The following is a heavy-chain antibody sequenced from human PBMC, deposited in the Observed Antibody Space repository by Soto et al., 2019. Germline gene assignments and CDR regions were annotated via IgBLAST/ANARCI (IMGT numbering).Heavy chain of an antibody. V-gene: IGHV3-23*01. CDR2: ISGSGGST. D-gene: IGHD3-10*01. Sequence: EVQLLESGGGLVQPGGSLRLSCAASGFTFSSYAMSWVRQAPGKGLEWVSAISGSGGSTYYADSVKGRFTISRDNSKNTLYLQMNSLRAEDTAVYYCAKGPTYHVGESLYNWFDPWGQGTLVTVSS. CDR1: GFTFSSYA. J-gene: IGHJ5*02. CDR3: AKGPTYHVGESLYNWFDP.